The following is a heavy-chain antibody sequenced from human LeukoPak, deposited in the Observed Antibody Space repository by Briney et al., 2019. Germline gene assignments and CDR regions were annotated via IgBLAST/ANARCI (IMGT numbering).Heavy chain of an antibody. V-gene: IGHV3-7*01. CDR3: ARDRKLVGAICFDY. CDR1: GFTFSSYW. D-gene: IGHD1-26*01. CDR2: IKQDGSEK. J-gene: IGHJ4*02. Sequence: GGSLRLSCAASGFTFSSYWMSWVRQAPGKGLEWVANIKQDGSEKYYVDSVKGRFTISRDNAKNSLYLQMNSLRAEDTAVYYCARDRKLVGAICFDYWGQGTLVTVSS.